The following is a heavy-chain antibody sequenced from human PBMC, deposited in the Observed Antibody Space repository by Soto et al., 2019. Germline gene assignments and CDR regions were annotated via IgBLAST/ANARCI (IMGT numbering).Heavy chain of an antibody. D-gene: IGHD2-2*01. CDR2: INHSGST. CDR3: ARGGIVVVPAALDY. CDR1: GGSISSGDYY. V-gene: IGHV4-30-4*01. Sequence: SETLSLTCTVSGGSISSGDYYWSWIRQPPGKGLEWIGDINHSGSTNYNPSLKSRVTISVDTSKNQFSLKLSSVTAADTAVYYCARGGIVVVPAALDYWGQGTLVTVSS. J-gene: IGHJ4*02.